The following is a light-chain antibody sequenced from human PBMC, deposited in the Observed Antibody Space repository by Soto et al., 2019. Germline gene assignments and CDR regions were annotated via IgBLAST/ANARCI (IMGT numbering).Light chain of an antibody. V-gene: IGKV3-20*01. CDR1: QSVRSNY. CDR3: QQYGSTPLT. J-gene: IGKJ4*01. CDR2: DES. Sequence: EIVLTQSPDTLPLSPGERATLSCRASQSVRSNYLAWYQQKPGQAPRFLIYDESSRATGIPDRFSGSGSGTDFTLTISRLEPEDFAVYYCQQYGSTPLTFGGGTKVEIK.